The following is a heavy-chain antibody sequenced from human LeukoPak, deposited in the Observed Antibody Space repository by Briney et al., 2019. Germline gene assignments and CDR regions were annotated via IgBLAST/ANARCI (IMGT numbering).Heavy chain of an antibody. J-gene: IGHJ4*02. CDR3: ARGQQWLPHFDY. CDR2: IYYRGRT. D-gene: IGHD6-19*01. V-gene: IGHV4-30-4*08. CDR1: GGSISSGDYY. Sequence: PSETLSLTCTVSGGSISSGDYYWSWIRQPPGKGVEWIGYIYYRGRTYYNPSLKSRVTISVDTSKNQFSLKLSSVTAADTAVYYCARGQQWLPHFDYWGQGTLVTVSS.